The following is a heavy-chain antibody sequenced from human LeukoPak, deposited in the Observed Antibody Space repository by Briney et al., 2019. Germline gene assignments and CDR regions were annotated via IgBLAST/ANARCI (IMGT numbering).Heavy chain of an antibody. Sequence: GGSLRLSCAASGFTFDDYAMHWVRQAPGKGLEWVSGISWNSGSIGYADSVKGRFTISRDNAKNSLYLQMNSLRAEDTALYYCAKLEALLWFGGAAFDYWGQGTLVTVSS. V-gene: IGHV3-9*01. D-gene: IGHD3-10*01. CDR1: GFTFDDYA. CDR2: ISWNSGSI. CDR3: AKLEALLWFGGAAFDY. J-gene: IGHJ4*02.